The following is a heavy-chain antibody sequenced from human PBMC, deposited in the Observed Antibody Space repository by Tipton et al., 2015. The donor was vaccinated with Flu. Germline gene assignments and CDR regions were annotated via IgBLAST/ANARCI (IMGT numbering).Heavy chain of an antibody. V-gene: IGHV4-38-2*01. CDR2: VSRTGST. D-gene: IGHD4-17*01. CDR3: ARNRAKSDGDYGDYFYGMDV. CDR1: GDSISSDFY. J-gene: IGHJ6*02. Sequence: LRLSCAVSGDSISSDFYWAWIRQFSGKGLEWIGTVSRTGSTIYNPSLKSRVTISIDTSKNQFSLNMRSVTAADMAVYYCARNRAKSDGDYGDYFYGMDVWGQGTTVTVSS.